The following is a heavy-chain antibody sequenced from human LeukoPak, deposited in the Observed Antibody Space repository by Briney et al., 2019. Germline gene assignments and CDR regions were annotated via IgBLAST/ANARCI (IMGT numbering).Heavy chain of an antibody. CDR3: AREPRQTSSSWFRTYYYMDV. CDR1: GGSFSGYY. J-gene: IGHJ6*03. Sequence: SETLSLTCAVYGGSFSGYYWGWIRQPPGKGLEWIGSIYYSGSTYYNPSLKSRVTISVDTSKNQFSLKLSSVTAADTAVYYCAREPRQTSSSWFRTYYYMDVWGKGTTVTVSS. CDR2: IYYSGST. V-gene: IGHV4-34*01. D-gene: IGHD6-13*01.